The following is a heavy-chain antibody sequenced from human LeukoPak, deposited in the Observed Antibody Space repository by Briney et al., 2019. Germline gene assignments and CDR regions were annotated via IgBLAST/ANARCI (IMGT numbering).Heavy chain of an antibody. CDR2: ISSSSSYI. J-gene: IGHJ5*02. V-gene: IGHV3-21*01. D-gene: IGHD6-13*01. CDR1: GFTFSSYS. CDR3: ARDWQQQPSDP. Sequence: GGSLRLSCAASGFTFSSYSMNWFRQAPGKGLEWVSSISSSSSYIYYADSVKGRFTISRDNAKNSLYLQMNSLRAEDTAVYYCARDWQQQPSDPWGQGTLVTVSS.